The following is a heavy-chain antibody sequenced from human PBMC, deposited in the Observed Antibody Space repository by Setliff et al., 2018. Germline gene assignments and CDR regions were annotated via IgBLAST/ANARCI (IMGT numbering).Heavy chain of an antibody. CDR2: VSGSGMTR. V-gene: IGHV3-23*01. CDR1: GFTFRKHA. CDR3: ATSLSDTFDY. J-gene: IGHJ4*02. Sequence: PGGSLRLSCTASGFTFRKHALAWVRQAPGKGLQWVSSVSGSGMTRDYTDSVKGRFTVSRDSSQNKIHLQMDSLRAEDTGKYYCATSLSDTFDYWGQGTLVTVSS. D-gene: IGHD5-18*01.